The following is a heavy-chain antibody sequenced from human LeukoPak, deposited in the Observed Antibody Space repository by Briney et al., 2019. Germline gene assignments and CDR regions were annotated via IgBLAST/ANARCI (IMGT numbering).Heavy chain of an antibody. V-gene: IGHV1-2*02. Sequence: ASVKVSCKASGYTFIGYYMYWVRQAPGQGLEWMGWINPNSGGTNYAQKFQGRVTMTRATSISTAYMELGRLRSDDTAVYYCAREGDIVATTIDYWGQGTLVTVSS. CDR1: GYTFIGYY. CDR2: INPNSGGT. D-gene: IGHD5-12*01. J-gene: IGHJ4*02. CDR3: AREGDIVATTIDY.